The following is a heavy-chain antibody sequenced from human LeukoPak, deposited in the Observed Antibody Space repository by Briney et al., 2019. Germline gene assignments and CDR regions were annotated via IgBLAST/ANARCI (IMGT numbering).Heavy chain of an antibody. Sequence: PGGSLRLSCAASGFTFSSYAMSWVRQAPGNGLEWVPAISGSGGSTYYADSVKGRFTISRDNSKNTLYLQMNSLRAEDTAVYYCAKSLGHYYDSSGLSGVYDYWGQGTLVTVSS. D-gene: IGHD3-22*01. J-gene: IGHJ4*02. CDR2: ISGSGGST. CDR3: AKSLGHYYDSSGLSGVYDY. CDR1: GFTFSSYA. V-gene: IGHV3-23*01.